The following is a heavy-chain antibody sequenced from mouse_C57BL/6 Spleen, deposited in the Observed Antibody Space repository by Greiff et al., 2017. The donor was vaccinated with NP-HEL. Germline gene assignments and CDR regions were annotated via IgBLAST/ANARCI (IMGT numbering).Heavy chain of an antibody. CDR1: GYTFTSYW. CDR3: ARNSNYPFAY. D-gene: IGHD2-5*01. J-gene: IGHJ3*01. V-gene: IGHV1-55*01. Sequence: VQLQQSGAELVKPGASVKMSCKASGYTFTSYWITWVKQRPGQGLEWIGDIYPGSGSTNYNEKFKSKATLTVDISSSTAYMQLSSLTSEDSAVYYCARNSNYPFAYWGQGTLVTVSA. CDR2: IYPGSGST.